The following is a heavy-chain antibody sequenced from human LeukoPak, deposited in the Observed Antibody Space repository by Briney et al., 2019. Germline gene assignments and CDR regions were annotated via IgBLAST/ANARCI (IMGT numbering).Heavy chain of an antibody. V-gene: IGHV1-8*01. Sequence: ASVKVSCKASGYTFTSYDINWVRQATGQGLEWMGWMNPNSGNTGYAQKFQGRVTMTRSTSISTAYMELSSLRSEDTAVYYCATASTVTTERGSVVRAFDIWGQGTMVTVS. CDR3: ATASTVTTERGSVVRAFDI. J-gene: IGHJ3*02. CDR2: MNPNSGNT. D-gene: IGHD4-17*01. CDR1: GYTFTSYD.